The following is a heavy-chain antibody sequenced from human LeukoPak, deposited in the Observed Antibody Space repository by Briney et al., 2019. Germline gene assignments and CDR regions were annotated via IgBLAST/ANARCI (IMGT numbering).Heavy chain of an antibody. CDR2: INPNSGGT. CDR1: GYTFTGYY. CDR3: ARAHLKYSGYDSVAY. Sequence: ASVKVPCKASGYTFTGYYVHWVRQAPGQGLEWMGWINPNSGGTNYAQKFQGRVTMTRDTSISTAYMELSRLRSDDTAVYYCARAHLKYSGYDSVAYWGQGTLVTVSS. V-gene: IGHV1-2*02. J-gene: IGHJ4*02. D-gene: IGHD5-12*01.